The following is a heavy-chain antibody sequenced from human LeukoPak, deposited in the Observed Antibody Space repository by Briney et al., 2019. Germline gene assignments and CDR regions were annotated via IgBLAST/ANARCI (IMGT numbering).Heavy chain of an antibody. V-gene: IGHV3-23*01. CDR1: GFTFSSYA. J-gene: IGHJ4*02. CDR2: ISGSGGST. CDR3: AKGSYYDSSGYATPPVYFDY. Sequence: GGSLRLSCAASGFTFSSYAMSWVRQAPGKGLEWGSAISGSGGSTYYADSVKGRFTISRDNSKNTLYLQMNSLRAEDTAVYYCAKGSYYDSSGYATPPVYFDYWGQGTLVTVSS. D-gene: IGHD3-22*01.